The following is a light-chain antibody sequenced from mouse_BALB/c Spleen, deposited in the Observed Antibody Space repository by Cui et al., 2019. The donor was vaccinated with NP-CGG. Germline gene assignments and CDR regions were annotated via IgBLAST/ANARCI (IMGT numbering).Light chain of an antibody. V-gene: IGLV1*01. CDR2: GTN. Sequence: QAVVTQESALTTSPGETVTLTCRSGTGAVTTSNYANWVQEKPDHLFTGLIGGTNNRAPGVPARFSGSLIGDKAALTITGAQTEDEAMYFCALWYSNHWVFGGGTKLTVL. CDR3: ALWYSNHWV. J-gene: IGLJ1*01. CDR1: TGAVTTSNY.